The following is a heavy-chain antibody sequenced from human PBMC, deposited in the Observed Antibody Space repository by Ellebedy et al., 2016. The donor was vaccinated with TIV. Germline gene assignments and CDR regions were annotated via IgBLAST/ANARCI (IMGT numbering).Heavy chain of an antibody. V-gene: IGHV4-59*12. Sequence: SETLSLTCTVSGGSISSYYWSWIRQPPGKGLECIGYIYYSGSTNYNPSLKSRVTTSVDTSKNQFSLTLSSVTAADTALYYCAVLTTQPPKATYWGQGTLVTVSS. J-gene: IGHJ4*02. CDR2: IYYSGST. CDR3: AVLTTQPPKATY. CDR1: GGSISSYY. D-gene: IGHD4-17*01.